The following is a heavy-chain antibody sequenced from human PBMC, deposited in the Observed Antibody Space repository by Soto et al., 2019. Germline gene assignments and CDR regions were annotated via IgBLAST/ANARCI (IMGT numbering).Heavy chain of an antibody. CDR3: ARGGPRNYYYGMDV. CDR2: MNPNSADT. CDR1: GYTFTNYD. J-gene: IGHJ6*02. Sequence: QVHLVQSGAEVKKPGASVKVSCKASGYTFTNYDISWVRQATGQGLEWMGWMNPNSADTGYAQKFQGRLAMTRNTSITTAYMELRSLRSEDTAVYYCARGGPRNYYYGMDVWGRGTTVTVSS. V-gene: IGHV1-8*01.